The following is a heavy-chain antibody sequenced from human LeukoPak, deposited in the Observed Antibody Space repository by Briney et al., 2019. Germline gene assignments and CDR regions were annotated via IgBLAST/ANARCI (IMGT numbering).Heavy chain of an antibody. V-gene: IGHV3-33*01. CDR2: IWHDGSHK. CDR1: GFAFNTYA. D-gene: IGHD3-10*01. Sequence: PGRSLRLSCAASGFAFNTYAMHWVRQAPGQGLEWVALIWHDGSHKFYSNSVRGQFTISRDNSKNTVSLQMNNLRPEDTAVYYCTREIFRPGSYPHFWGQGPLVTVSS. J-gene: IGHJ4*02. CDR3: TREIFRPGSYPHF.